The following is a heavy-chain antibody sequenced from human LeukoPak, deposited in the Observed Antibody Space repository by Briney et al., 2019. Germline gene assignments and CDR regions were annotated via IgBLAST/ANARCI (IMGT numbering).Heavy chain of an antibody. J-gene: IGHJ3*02. CDR1: GGSFSGYY. D-gene: IGHD2-21*02. V-gene: IGHV4-59*08. CDR2: IYYSGST. Sequence: PSETLSLTCAVYGGSFSGYYWSWIRQPPGKGLEWIGYIYYSGSTNYNPSLKSRVTISVDTSKNQFSLKLSSVTAADTAVYYCARQRVVVTGSAFDIWGQGTMVTVSS. CDR3: ARQRVVVTGSAFDI.